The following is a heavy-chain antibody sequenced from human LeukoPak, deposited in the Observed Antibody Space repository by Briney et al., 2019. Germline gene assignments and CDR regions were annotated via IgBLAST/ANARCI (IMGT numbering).Heavy chain of an antibody. CDR2: MNPNSDNT. V-gene: IGHV1-8*02. J-gene: IGHJ3*02. CDR1: RYTFTGYY. D-gene: IGHD3-3*01. Sequence: ALVKVSCKASRYTFTGYYMHWVRQATGQGLEWMGWMNPNSDNTGSAQKFQGRVTMTRDTSITTAYMELSSLRSEDTAVYYCARARDFWGFDIWGQGTMVTVSS. CDR3: ARARDFWGFDI.